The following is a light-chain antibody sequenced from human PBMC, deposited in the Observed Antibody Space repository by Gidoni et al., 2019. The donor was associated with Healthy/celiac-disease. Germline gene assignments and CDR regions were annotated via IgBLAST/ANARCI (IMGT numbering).Light chain of an antibody. Sequence: DIVMTQTPLSLPVTPGEPASISCRSSQSLLDSDDGNTYLDWYLQKPGQSPQLLIYTVSYRASGVPDRFSGSGSGTDFTLKISRVEAEDVGVYYCMQRIEFPWTFGQXTKVESK. V-gene: IGKV2-40*01. CDR3: MQRIEFPWT. J-gene: IGKJ1*01. CDR1: QSLLDSDDGNTY. CDR2: TVS.